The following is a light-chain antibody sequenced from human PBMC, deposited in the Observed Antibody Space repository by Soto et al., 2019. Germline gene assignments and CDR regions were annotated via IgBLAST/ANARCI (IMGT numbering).Light chain of an antibody. Sequence: IQLTQSPSSLSASVGDRVTITCRASQGISSFLAWYQQKPGKAPKLLIYGASTLQSGVPSRFSGSGSGTDFTLTIGSLQPEDFATYYCQQLNSFPIPFGGGTKVEIK. J-gene: IGKJ4*01. V-gene: IGKV1-9*01. CDR1: QGISSF. CDR2: GAS. CDR3: QQLNSFPIP.